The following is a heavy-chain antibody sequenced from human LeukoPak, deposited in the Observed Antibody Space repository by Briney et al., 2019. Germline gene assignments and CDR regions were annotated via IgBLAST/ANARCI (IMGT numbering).Heavy chain of an antibody. V-gene: IGHV1-58*02. J-gene: IGHJ6*02. CDR2: IVVGSGNT. CDR3: AADPSSIVGATYYYGMDV. CDR1: GFTFTISA. Sequence: SVTVSFKASGFTFTISAMQWVRQARGQRLAWIGWIVVGSGNTNYAQKFQERVTITRDMSTSTAYMELSSLRSEDTAVYYCAADPSSIVGATYYYGMDVWGQGTTVTVSS. D-gene: IGHD1-26*01.